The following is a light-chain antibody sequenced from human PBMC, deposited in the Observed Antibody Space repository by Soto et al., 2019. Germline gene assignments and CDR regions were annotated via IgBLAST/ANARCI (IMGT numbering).Light chain of an antibody. V-gene: IGKV3-20*01. CDR1: QSVDSRY. CDR3: QQYESSFWT. Sequence: ENVLTQFPGTLSLSPGERATLSCRASQSVDSRYLAWYQQKPGQAPTILIYGASSRATGIPDRFSGSGSGTDFTLTISRLEPEDFAVYYCQQYESSFWTFGQGTKVEIK. CDR2: GAS. J-gene: IGKJ1*01.